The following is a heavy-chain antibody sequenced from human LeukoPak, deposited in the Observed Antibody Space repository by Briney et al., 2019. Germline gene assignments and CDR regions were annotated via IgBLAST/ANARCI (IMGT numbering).Heavy chain of an antibody. D-gene: IGHD2-2*01. Sequence: PGGSLRLSCAASGFTFSDYYMSWIRQAPGKGLEWVSYISSSGSTIYYADSVKGRFTISRDNAKNSLYLQMNSLRAEDTAVYYCARYCSSTSCYFKANDYWGQGTLVTVSS. CDR1: GFTFSDYY. V-gene: IGHV3-11*01. CDR3: ARYCSSTSCYFKANDY. J-gene: IGHJ4*02. CDR2: ISSSGSTI.